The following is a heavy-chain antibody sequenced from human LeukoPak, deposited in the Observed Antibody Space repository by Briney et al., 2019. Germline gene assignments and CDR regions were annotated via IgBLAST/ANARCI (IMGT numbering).Heavy chain of an antibody. Sequence: GRSLRLSCAASGFTFDDYAMHWVRQAPGKGLEWVSGISWNSGSIGYADSVRGRFTISRDNAKNSLYLQMNGLRAEDTALYYCAKVNEWELRSGIFDYWGQGTLVTVSS. CDR2: ISWNSGSI. V-gene: IGHV3-9*01. D-gene: IGHD1-26*01. J-gene: IGHJ4*02. CDR3: AKVNEWELRSGIFDY. CDR1: GFTFDDYA.